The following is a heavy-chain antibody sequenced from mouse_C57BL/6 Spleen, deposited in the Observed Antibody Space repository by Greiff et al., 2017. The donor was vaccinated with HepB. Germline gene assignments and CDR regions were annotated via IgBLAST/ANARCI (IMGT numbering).Heavy chain of an antibody. CDR3: ATDY. Sequence: VQLQQPGAELVKPGASVKLSCKASGYTFTSYWMQWVNQRPGQGLEWIGEIDPADSYTNYTQKFKGKATLTVDTSSSTAYMQLSSLTSEDSAVYYCATDYWGQGTTLTVAS. J-gene: IGHJ2*01. CDR2: IDPADSYT. V-gene: IGHV1-50*01. CDR1: GYTFTSYW.